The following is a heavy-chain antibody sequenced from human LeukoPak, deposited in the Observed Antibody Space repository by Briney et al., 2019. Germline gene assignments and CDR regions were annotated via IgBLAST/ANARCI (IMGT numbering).Heavy chain of an antibody. J-gene: IGHJ4*02. CDR1: GGSFSGYY. D-gene: IGHD3-3*01. CDR2: INHSGST. CDR3: ARMYYDFWSGLDFDY. Sequence: SETLSLTCAVYGGSFSGYYWSWIRQPPGKGLEWIGEINHSGSTNYNPSLMSRVTISVDTSKNQFSLKLSSVTAADTAVYYCARMYYDFWSGLDFDYWGQGTLVTVSS. V-gene: IGHV4-34*01.